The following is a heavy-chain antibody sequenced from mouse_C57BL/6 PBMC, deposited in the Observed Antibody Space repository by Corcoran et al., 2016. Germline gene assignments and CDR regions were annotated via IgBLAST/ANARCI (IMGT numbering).Heavy chain of an antibody. CDR3: ALITTVGYFDV. D-gene: IGHD1-1*01. V-gene: IGHV14-3*01. J-gene: IGHJ1*03. CDR1: GFNIKNTY. Sequence: EVKLQQSVAELVRQGASVKLSCTASGFNIKNTYMHWVKQRPEQGLEWIGRIDPANGNTKYAPKFQGKATITADTSSNTAYLQRSSLTSEDTAIYFCALITTVGYFDVWGTGTTVIVSS. CDR2: IDPANGNT.